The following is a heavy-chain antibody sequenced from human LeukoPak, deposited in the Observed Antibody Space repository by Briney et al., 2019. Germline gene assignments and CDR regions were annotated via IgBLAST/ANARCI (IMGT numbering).Heavy chain of an antibody. D-gene: IGHD3-3*01. CDR1: GFTVSSNY. Sequence: GGSLRLSCAVSGFTVSSNYMTWVRQAPGKGLQWVSTIFRDGSRYYEDSVRGRFSISRDDSKNILSLQMTNLRAEDTAVYYCARDFYDFWSGYWVWGQGTLVTVSS. V-gene: IGHV3-53*01. J-gene: IGHJ4*02. CDR2: IFRDGSR. CDR3: ARDFYDFWSGYWV.